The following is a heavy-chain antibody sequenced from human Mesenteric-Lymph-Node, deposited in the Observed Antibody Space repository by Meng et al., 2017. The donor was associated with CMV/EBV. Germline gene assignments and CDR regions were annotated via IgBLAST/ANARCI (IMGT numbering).Heavy chain of an antibody. CDR2: ISGSGNYK. CDR1: GFAFNTYY. J-gene: IGHJ4*02. Sequence: GGSLRLSCAASGFAFNTYYMNWVRQAPGKGLEWVSYISGSGNYKDHADSVKGRFSTSRDNAKNSLYLQMNSLTGEDTAVYYCAREGGPGEGFDKWGQGTLVTVSS. D-gene: IGHD1-26*01. CDR3: AREGGPGEGFDK. V-gene: IGHV3-21*01.